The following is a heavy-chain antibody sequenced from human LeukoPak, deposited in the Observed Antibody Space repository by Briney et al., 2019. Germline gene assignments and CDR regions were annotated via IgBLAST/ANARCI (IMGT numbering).Heavy chain of an antibody. Sequence: PGGSLRLSCAASGFTFSSYSMNWVRQAPGKGLEWVSYISSSSSTIYYADSVQGRFTVSRDDSKNTLYLQMNSLRAEDTAVYYCAKDGGLWISAHWGDSWGRGTLVTVSS. CDR3: AKDGGLWISAHWGDS. CDR1: GFTFSSYS. CDR2: ISSSSSTI. J-gene: IGHJ4*02. V-gene: IGHV3-48*01. D-gene: IGHD2-2*03.